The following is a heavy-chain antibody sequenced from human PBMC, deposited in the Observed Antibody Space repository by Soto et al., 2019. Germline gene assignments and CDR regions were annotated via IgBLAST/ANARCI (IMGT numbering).Heavy chain of an antibody. Sequence: PVGSLRLSCAASGFTFSDYYMSWIRQAPGKGLEWVSYISSSGSTIYYADSVKGRFTISRDNAKNSLYLQMNSLRAEDTAVYYCARDRLIAARQVSYYYGMDVWGQGTTVTVSS. V-gene: IGHV3-11*01. D-gene: IGHD6-6*01. CDR1: GFTFSDYY. CDR3: ARDRLIAARQVSYYYGMDV. J-gene: IGHJ6*02. CDR2: ISSSGSTI.